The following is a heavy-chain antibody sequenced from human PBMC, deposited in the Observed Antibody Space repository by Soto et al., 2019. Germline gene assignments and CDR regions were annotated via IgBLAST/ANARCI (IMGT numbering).Heavy chain of an antibody. V-gene: IGHV4-31*03. J-gene: IGHJ4*02. Sequence: KASETVSLTCTVSGGSISSGGYYWSWIRQHPGKGLEWIGYIYYSGSTYYNPSLKSRVTISVDTSKNQFSLKLSSVTTADTAVYYCARAQGRDGYNFDYWGQGTLVTVSS. CDR1: GGSISSGGYY. CDR2: IYYSGST. D-gene: IGHD5-12*01. CDR3: ARAQGRDGYNFDY.